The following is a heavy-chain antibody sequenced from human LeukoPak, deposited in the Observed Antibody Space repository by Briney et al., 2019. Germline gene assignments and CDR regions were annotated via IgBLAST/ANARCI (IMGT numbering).Heavy chain of an antibody. J-gene: IGHJ4*02. D-gene: IGHD6-19*01. Sequence: GGSLRLSCAASGFTFSSYEMNWVRQAPGKGLEWVSYISSSGSTIYYADSVKGRFTISRDNAKNSLYLQMNSLRAEDTAVYYCAREHSSGWYPAFDYWGQGTLVTVSS. CDR2: ISSSGSTI. CDR1: GFTFSSYE. CDR3: AREHSSGWYPAFDY. V-gene: IGHV3-48*03.